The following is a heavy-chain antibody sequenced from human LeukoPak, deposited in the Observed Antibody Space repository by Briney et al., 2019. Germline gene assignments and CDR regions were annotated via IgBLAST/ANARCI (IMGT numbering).Heavy chain of an antibody. CDR1: GFTFSSYA. D-gene: IGHD3-16*01. CDR3: AKDRLGGPYFFHY. J-gene: IGHJ4*02. V-gene: IGHV3-30*04. Sequence: GGSLRLSCAASGFTFSSYAMHWVRQAPGKGLEWVAVISYDGSNKYYADSVKGRFTISRDNSKNTLYLQINTLRAEDTAVYFCAKDRLGGPYFFHYWGQGTLVTVSS. CDR2: ISYDGSNK.